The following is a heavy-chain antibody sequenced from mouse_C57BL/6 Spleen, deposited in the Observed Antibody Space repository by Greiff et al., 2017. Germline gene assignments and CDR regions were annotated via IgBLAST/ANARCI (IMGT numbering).Heavy chain of an antibody. V-gene: IGHV1-78*01. J-gene: IGHJ4*01. CDR3: ARGGPRYGNPPAMDY. CDR2: IYPRDGST. D-gene: IGHD2-1*01. Sequence: QVQLQQSDAELVKPGASVKISCKVSGYTFTDHTIHWMKQRPEQGLEWIGYIYPRDGSTKYNEKFKGKATLTADKSSSTAYMQLNSLTSEDSAVYFCARGGPRYGNPPAMDYWGQGTSVTVSS. CDR1: GYTFTDHT.